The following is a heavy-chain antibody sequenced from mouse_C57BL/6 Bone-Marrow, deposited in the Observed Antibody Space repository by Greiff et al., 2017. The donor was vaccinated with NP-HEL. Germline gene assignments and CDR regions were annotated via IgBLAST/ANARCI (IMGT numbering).Heavy chain of an antibody. CDR2: IYPGSGNT. D-gene: IGHD6-1*01. Sequence: QVQLQQSGPELVKPGASVKISCKASGYSFTSYYIHWVKQRPGQGLEWIGWIYPGSGNTKYNEKFKGKATLTADTSSSTAYMQLSSLTSEDSAVYYCARSNLCSNDAIDDWGQGTSVTVSS. J-gene: IGHJ4*01. V-gene: IGHV1-66*01. CDR3: ARSNLCSNDAIDD. CDR1: GYSFTSYY.